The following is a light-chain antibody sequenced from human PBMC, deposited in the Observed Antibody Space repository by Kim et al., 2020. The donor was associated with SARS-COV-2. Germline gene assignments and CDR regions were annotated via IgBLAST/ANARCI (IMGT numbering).Light chain of an antibody. CDR1: QDIRNA. V-gene: IGKV1-17*01. CDR3: LKRHTAPLT. Sequence: PSVADTVTLTCRASQDIRNALGWYQQSPGRAPQRLFYGASTLQKGVPSRFSGTGSVTEFTLTLRTLQTEEIATYLSLKRHTAPLTFGPGTRLEIK. J-gene: IGKJ5*01. CDR2: GAS.